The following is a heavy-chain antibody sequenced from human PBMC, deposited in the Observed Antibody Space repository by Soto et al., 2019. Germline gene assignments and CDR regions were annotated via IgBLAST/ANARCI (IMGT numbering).Heavy chain of an antibody. V-gene: IGHV4-31*03. CDR1: GGSISSGGYY. D-gene: IGHD2-15*01. Sequence: PSETLSLTCTVSGGSISSGGYYWSWIRQHPGKGLEWIGYIYYSGSTYYNPSLKSRVTISVDTSKNQFSLKLSSVTAADTAVYYCARELNCSGGSCSNYWGQGTQVTVSS. CDR2: IYYSGST. J-gene: IGHJ4*02. CDR3: ARELNCSGGSCSNY.